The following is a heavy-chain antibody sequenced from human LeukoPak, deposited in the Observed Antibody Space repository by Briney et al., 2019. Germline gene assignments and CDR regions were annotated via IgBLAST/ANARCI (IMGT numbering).Heavy chain of an antibody. CDR1: GGTFSSYA. D-gene: IGHD1-26*01. CDR3: ARDLISGAEIDY. CDR2: IIPILGIA. Sequence: SVKVSCKASGGTFSSYAISWVRQAPGQGLEWMGRIIPILGIANYAQKSQGRVTITADKSTSTAYMELSSLRSEDTAVYYCARDLISGAEIDYWGQGTLVTVSS. J-gene: IGHJ4*02. V-gene: IGHV1-69*04.